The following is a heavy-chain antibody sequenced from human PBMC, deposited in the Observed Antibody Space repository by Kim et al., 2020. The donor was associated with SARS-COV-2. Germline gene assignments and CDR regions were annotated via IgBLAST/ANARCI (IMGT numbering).Heavy chain of an antibody. Sequence: TASLKSRVTISVDTSKNQFYLKLSCVTAADTAVYYCARQSVVVPADWFDYWGQGTLVTVSS. V-gene: IGHV4-34*01. CDR3: ARQSVVVPADWFDY. D-gene: IGHD2-2*01. J-gene: IGHJ4*02.